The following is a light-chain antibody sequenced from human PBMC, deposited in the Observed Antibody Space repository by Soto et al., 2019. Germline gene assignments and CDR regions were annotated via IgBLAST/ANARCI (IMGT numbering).Light chain of an antibody. CDR1: QSVGSS. V-gene: IGKV3-15*01. Sequence: EVVLTQSPAILSLSPGERAALSCRASQSVGSSYLAWYQHKSGQAPRLLIYGAPTRATGSPDRFSASGSATEFTLTISSLQSEDFAVYYCQQYNDWPRTFGQGTKVDIK. CDR2: GAP. CDR3: QQYNDWPRT. J-gene: IGKJ1*01.